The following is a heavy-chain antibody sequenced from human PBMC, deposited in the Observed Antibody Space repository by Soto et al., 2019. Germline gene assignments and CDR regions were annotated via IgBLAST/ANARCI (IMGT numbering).Heavy chain of an antibody. V-gene: IGHV4-39*01. J-gene: IGHJ4*02. CDR3: AKVVVGATSHSDFDS. CDR2: AAYSGGT. Sequence: SETLSLTCTVSGGSIANNNYFWGWVRQPPGKGLEWIGSAAYSGGTYKNPSLKSRVTVSVDTSKNQFSLKLTSVTAADTAVYYCAKVVVGATSHSDFDSWGQGTLVTVSS. D-gene: IGHD2-15*01. CDR1: GGSIANNNYF.